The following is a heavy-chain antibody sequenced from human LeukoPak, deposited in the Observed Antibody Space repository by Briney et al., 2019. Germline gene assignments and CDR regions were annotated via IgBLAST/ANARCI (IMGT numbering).Heavy chain of an antibody. V-gene: IGHV3-23*01. Sequence: GGSLRLSCAAPGFTFSSYAMSWVRQAPGKGLEWVSAISGSGGSTYYADSVKGRFTISRDNSKNTLYLQMNSLRAEDTAVYYCAKEEQGYCSGGSCYSDGYWGQGTLVTVSS. D-gene: IGHD2-15*01. CDR2: ISGSGGST. CDR3: AKEEQGYCSGGSCYSDGY. J-gene: IGHJ4*02. CDR1: GFTFSSYA.